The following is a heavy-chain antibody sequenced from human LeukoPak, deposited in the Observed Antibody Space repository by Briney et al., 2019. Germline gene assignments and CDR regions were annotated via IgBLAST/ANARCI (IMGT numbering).Heavy chain of an antibody. J-gene: IGHJ5*02. Sequence: SETLSLTCTVSGGSISNTNYYWGWIRQPPGKGLEWIGNIYYSGNTYYNSSLKSRVTISVDTSKNQFSLKLSSVTAADTAVYYCASLLNGGVAHWFDPWGQGTLVTVPS. CDR1: GGSISNTNYY. D-gene: IGHD7-27*01. CDR2: IYYSGNT. V-gene: IGHV4-39*01. CDR3: ASLLNGGVAHWFDP.